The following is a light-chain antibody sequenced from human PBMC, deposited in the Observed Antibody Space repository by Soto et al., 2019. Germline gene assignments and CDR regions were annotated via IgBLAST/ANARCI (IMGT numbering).Light chain of an antibody. CDR3: QQYISYWT. Sequence: DIQMTQSPPTLSASVGDRVSMTCRASQNINKRLAWYQQKPGKAPKFLIPDASNLESGVPSRFSGSGSGTEFTLTINGLQPDDIATYYCQQYISYWTFGQGTKVEIK. J-gene: IGKJ1*01. CDR1: QNINKR. CDR2: DAS. V-gene: IGKV1-5*01.